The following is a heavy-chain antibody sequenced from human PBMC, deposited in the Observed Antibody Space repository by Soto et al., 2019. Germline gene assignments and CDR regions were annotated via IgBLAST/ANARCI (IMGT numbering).Heavy chain of an antibody. D-gene: IGHD2-8*01. J-gene: IGHJ4*02. CDR1: DGSVSNSNYY. V-gene: IGHV4-39*01. Sequence: SETLSLSCTVSDGSVSNSNYYWGWIRQSPGKGLEWIGSVYYRGRSYSKSSVKSRITISVDTSKNQFSLNLNSVTASDTAVYFCVSQRTSVLSQAYFDYWGPGALVTVS. CDR2: VYYRGRS. CDR3: VSQRTSVLSQAYFDY.